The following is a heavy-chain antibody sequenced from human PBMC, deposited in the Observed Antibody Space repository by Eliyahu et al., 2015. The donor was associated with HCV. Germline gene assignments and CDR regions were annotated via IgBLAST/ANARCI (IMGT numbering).Heavy chain of an antibody. CDR2: INWNGGST. Sequence: EVQLVESGGGVVRPGGSLRLXXXASGXTFDXYGMSXVRQAPGKGXEWVXGINWNGGSTGYADSVKGRFTISRDNAKNSLYLQMISLRAEDTALYYCARGSGSYLFDYWGQGTLVTVSS. D-gene: IGHD1-26*01. CDR1: GXTFDXYG. CDR3: ARGSGSYLFDY. J-gene: IGHJ4*02. V-gene: IGHV3-20*04.